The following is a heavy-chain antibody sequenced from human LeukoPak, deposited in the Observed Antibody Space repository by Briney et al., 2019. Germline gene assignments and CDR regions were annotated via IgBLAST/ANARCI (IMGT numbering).Heavy chain of an antibody. CDR3: ARDLGAGWFDP. J-gene: IGHJ5*02. CDR2: IKQDGSEK. V-gene: IGHV3-7*01. Sequence: PGGSLRLSCAASGFTFSGYWMSWVRQAPGKGLEWVANIKQDGSEKYYVDSVKGRFTISRDNAKNSLYLQMNSLRAEDTAVYYCARDLGAGWFDPWGQGTLVTVSS. CDR1: GFTFSGYW.